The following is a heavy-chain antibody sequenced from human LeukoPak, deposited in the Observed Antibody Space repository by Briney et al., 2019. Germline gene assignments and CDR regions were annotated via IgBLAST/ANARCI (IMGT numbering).Heavy chain of an antibody. J-gene: IGHJ4*02. CDR2: ISDSGTDT. Sequence: GGSLRLSCEASGFSLSNYAMSWVRQAPGEGLEWVSRISDSGTDTYYADSVKGRFTISRDTSKNTLFLLMNSLRAEDTAVYYCATQYFDYWGQETLVTVSS. V-gene: IGHV3-23*01. CDR3: ATQYFDY. CDR1: GFSLSNYA.